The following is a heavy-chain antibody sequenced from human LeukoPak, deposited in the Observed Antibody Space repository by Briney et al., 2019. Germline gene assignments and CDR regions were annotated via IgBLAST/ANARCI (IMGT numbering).Heavy chain of an antibody. D-gene: IGHD6-19*01. CDR1: GFTFSNHG. CDR2: ISYDGSNK. CDR3: ARGGWGTYDPGNLDF. Sequence: PGGSLRLSCAASGFTFSNHGMHWVRQAPGKGLEWVAVISYDGSNKYYADSVKGRFTISRDNSKNTLYLQMSSLRAEDTALYYCARGGWGTYDPGNLDFWGQGTLVTVSS. V-gene: IGHV3-30*03. J-gene: IGHJ4*02.